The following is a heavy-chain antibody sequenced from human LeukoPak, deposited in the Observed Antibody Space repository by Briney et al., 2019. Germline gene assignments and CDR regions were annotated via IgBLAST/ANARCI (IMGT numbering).Heavy chain of an antibody. CDR2: IYYSGST. V-gene: IGHV4-39*01. CDR1: GGSISSSSYY. D-gene: IGHD1-26*01. Sequence: PSETLSLTCTVSGGSISSSSYYWGWIRQPPGKGLEWIGSIYYSGSTYYNPSLKSRVTISVDTSKNQFSLKLSSVTAADTAVYYCARPATSGNYYYWGQGTLVTVSS. J-gene: IGHJ4*02. CDR3: ARPATSGNYYY.